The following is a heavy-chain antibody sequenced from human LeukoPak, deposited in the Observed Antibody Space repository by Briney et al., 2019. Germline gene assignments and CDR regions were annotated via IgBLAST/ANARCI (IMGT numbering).Heavy chain of an antibody. Sequence: GASVKVSCKASGYIFNNFGINWVRQAPGQGLEWMGWMSPVSGIGGSAQRFQGRVTLTRDTSISTAYMEVSNLRSDDTAFYYCARAPMGAAALYWGQGTLVTVSS. CDR1: GYIFNNFG. J-gene: IGHJ4*02. CDR3: ARAPMGAAALY. CDR2: MSPVSGIG. V-gene: IGHV1-8*01. D-gene: IGHD6-13*01.